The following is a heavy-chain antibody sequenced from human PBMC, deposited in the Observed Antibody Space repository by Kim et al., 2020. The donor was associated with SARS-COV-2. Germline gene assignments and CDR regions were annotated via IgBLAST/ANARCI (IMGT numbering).Heavy chain of an antibody. V-gene: IGHV4-39*01. CDR3: ARRWPELPKRGRSDQPVTDY. CDR2: IYYSGST. D-gene: IGHD2-15*01. CDR1: GGSISSSSYY. Sequence: SETLSLTCTVSGGSISSSSYYWGWIHQPPGKGLEWIGSIYYSGSTYYNPSLKSRVTISVDTSKNQFSLKLSSVTAADTAVYYCARRWPELPKRGRSDQPVTDYWGQGTLVTVSS. J-gene: IGHJ4*02.